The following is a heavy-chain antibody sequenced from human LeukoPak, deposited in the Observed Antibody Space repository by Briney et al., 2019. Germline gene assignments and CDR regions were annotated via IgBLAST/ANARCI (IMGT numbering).Heavy chain of an antibody. J-gene: IGHJ5*02. CDR3: XXXLMFYGSGSYYFGNWFDP. CDR2: IYYSGST. CDR1: GGSISSSSYY. Sequence: PSETLSLTCTVSGGSISSSSYYWGWIRQPPGTGLEWIGSIYYSGSTYYNPSLKSRVTISVDTSKNQFSLKLSSVTAADTAVYYXXXXLMFYGSGSYYFGNWFDPWGQGTLVTVSS. V-gene: IGHV4-39*01. D-gene: IGHD3-10*01.